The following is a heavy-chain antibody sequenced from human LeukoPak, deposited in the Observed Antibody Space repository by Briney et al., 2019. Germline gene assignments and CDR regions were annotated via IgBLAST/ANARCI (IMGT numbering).Heavy chain of an antibody. V-gene: IGHV3-33*08. J-gene: IGHJ3*02. Sequence: GGSLRLSCAGSGFSFGTYSMNWVRQALGKGLEWVAVIWYDGSNKYYADSVKGRFTISRDNSKNTVYLQMNSLRAEDTAVYYCARGLRNTDTFDIWGQGTMVTVSS. CDR1: GFSFGTYS. CDR3: ARGLRNTDTFDI. CDR2: IWYDGSNK.